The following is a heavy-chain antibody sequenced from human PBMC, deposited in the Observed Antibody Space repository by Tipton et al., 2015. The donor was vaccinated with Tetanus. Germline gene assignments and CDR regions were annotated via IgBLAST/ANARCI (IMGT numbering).Heavy chain of an antibody. CDR2: IYPGDSDT. V-gene: IGHV5-51*01. Sequence: QLVQSGGEVKKPGGSLKISCKGSGYIFNNYWIGWVRQRPGKGLEWMGIIYPGDSDTRYSPSFQGQVTSSVDKSINTAYLQWSSLKASDTSMFYCARAHCTDGVCNFDFWGQGALVTVAS. D-gene: IGHD2-8*01. J-gene: IGHJ4*02. CDR1: GYIFNNYW. CDR3: ARAHCTDGVCNFDF.